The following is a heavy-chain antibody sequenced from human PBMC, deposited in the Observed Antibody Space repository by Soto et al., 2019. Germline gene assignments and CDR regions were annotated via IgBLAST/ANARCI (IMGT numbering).Heavy chain of an antibody. Sequence: LSLTCTVSGGSISSGGYYWSWIRQHPGKGLEWIGYIYYSGSTYYNPSLKSRVTISVDTSKNQFSLKLSSVTAADTAVYYCAGGSAHYPTKNWFDPWGQGTLVTVSS. CDR2: IYYSGST. V-gene: IGHV4-31*03. D-gene: IGHD3-22*01. J-gene: IGHJ5*02. CDR3: AGGSAHYPTKNWFDP. CDR1: GGSISSGGYY.